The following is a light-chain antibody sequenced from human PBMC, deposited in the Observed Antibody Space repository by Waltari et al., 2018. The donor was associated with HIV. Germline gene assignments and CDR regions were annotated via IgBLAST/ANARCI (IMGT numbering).Light chain of an antibody. V-gene: IGKV3-15*01. J-gene: IGKJ1*01. CDR3: QQYNNWWS. Sequence: EIVMTQSPATLSVSPGESATLSCRASQSVRSNLAWYQQKPGQAPRLLIYDASTRATGLPARFSGSGSGTEFTLTVSSLQSEDFAIYYCQQYNNWWSFGQGTKVEIK. CDR1: QSVRSN. CDR2: DAS.